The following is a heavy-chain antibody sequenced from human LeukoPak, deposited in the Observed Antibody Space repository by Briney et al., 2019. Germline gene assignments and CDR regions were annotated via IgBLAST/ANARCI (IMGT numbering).Heavy chain of an antibody. CDR3: ATLQWELPDYRPYYFDY. CDR2: FDPEDGET. D-gene: IGHD1-26*01. V-gene: IGHV1-24*01. J-gene: IGHJ4*02. Sequence: GASVKVSCKASGGTFSSYAISWVRQAPGKGLEWMGGFDPEDGETIYAQKFQGRVTMTEDTSTDTAYMELSSLRSEDTAVYYCATLQWELPDYRPYYFDYWGQGTLVTVSS. CDR1: GGTFSSYA.